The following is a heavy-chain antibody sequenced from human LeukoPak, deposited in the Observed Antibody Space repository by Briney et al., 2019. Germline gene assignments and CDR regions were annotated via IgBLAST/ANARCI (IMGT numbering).Heavy chain of an antibody. J-gene: IGHJ4*02. CDR3: TTGGLIVATISAFDY. Sequence: SGGSLRLSCAASGFTFGNAWMSWVRQAPGKGLEWVGRIKSKTDGGTTDYAAPVKGRFTISRDDSKNTLYLQMNSLKTEDTAVYYCTTGGLIVATISAFDYWGQGTLVTVSS. CDR1: GFTFGNAW. CDR2: IKSKTDGGTT. D-gene: IGHD5-12*01. V-gene: IGHV3-15*01.